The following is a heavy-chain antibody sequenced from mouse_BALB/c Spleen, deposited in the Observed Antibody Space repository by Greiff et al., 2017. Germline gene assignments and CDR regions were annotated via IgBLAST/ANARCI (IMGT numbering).Heavy chain of an antibody. CDR1: GYTFTDYA. V-gene: IGHV1-67*01. J-gene: IGHJ3*01. CDR3: ALITTGPWFAY. D-gene: IGHD1-1*01. Sequence: VKLQQSGPELVRPGESVKISCKGSGYTFTDYAMHWVKQSHAKSLEWIGVISIYYDNTNYNQKFKGKATMTVDKSSSTAYMELARLTSEDSAIYYCALITTGPWFAYWGQGTLVTVSA. CDR2: ISIYYDNT.